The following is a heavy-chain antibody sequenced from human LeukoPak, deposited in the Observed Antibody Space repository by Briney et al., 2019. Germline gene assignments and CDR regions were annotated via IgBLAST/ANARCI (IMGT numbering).Heavy chain of an antibody. J-gene: IGHJ4*02. CDR1: GFTFSNYG. Sequence: GRSLRLSCAASGFTFSNYGMHWVRQAPGKGLEWGAVIWYDGSNKYYGDSVKGRFTISRDNSKNTLYLQMNSLRADDTAVYYCARALCSGGTCYLDYWGQGTLVTVSS. CDR2: IWYDGSNK. CDR3: ARALCSGGTCYLDY. V-gene: IGHV3-33*01. D-gene: IGHD2-15*01.